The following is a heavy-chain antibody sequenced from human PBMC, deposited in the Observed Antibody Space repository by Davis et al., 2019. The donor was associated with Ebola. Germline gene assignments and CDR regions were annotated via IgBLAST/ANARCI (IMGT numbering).Heavy chain of an antibody. CDR1: GYSFTTNG. D-gene: IGHD3-16*01. CDR2: FSAYNSRT. V-gene: IGHV1-18*04. CDR3: ATSATFVAGGRGDY. Sequence: ASVKVSCKASGYSFTTNGFSWVRQAPGQGPEWMGCFSAYNSRTDYAQKFQGRVTITTDTSTNTAYMELSSLISDDTAVYYCATSATFVAGGRGDYWGQGTLDTVSS. J-gene: IGHJ4*02.